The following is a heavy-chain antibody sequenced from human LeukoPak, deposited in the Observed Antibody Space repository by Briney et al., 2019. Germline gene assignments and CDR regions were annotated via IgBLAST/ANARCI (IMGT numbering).Heavy chain of an antibody. J-gene: IGHJ4*02. CDR3: AKDDYYYDSSGYYFADY. CDR2: ISYDGSNK. Sequence: PGGSLRLSCAASGFTFSSYGMHWVRQAPGKGLEWVAVISYDGSNKYYADSVKGRFTISRDNSKNTLYLQMNSLRAEDTAVYYCAKDDYYYDSSGYYFADYWGQGTLVTVSS. V-gene: IGHV3-30*18. CDR1: GFTFSSYG. D-gene: IGHD3-22*01.